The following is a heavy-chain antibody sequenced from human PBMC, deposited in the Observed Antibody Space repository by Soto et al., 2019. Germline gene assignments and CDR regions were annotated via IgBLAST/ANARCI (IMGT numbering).Heavy chain of an antibody. CDR3: ARGGLERRTGFDY. CDR1: GGSFSGYY. Sequence: QVQLQQWGAGLLKPSETLSLTCAVYGGSFSGYYWSWIRQPPGKGLEWIGEINHSGSTNYNPSLKSRVTISVDTSKNQFSLKLSSVTAADTAVYYCARGGLERRTGFDYWGQGTLVTVSS. CDR2: INHSGST. D-gene: IGHD1-1*01. V-gene: IGHV4-34*01. J-gene: IGHJ4*02.